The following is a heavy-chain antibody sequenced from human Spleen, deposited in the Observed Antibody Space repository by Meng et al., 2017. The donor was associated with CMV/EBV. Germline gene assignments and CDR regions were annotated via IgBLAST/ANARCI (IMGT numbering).Heavy chain of an antibody. CDR2: IRYDGSNK. Sequence: GGSLRLSCAASGFTFSSYGMHWVRQAPGKGMEWVAFIRYDGSNKYYADSVKGRFTISRDNSKNTLYLQMNSLRAEDTAVYYCATGYSTGWTVDSWGPGTLVTVSS. D-gene: IGHD6-19*01. CDR3: ATGYSTGWTVDS. CDR1: GFTFSSYG. V-gene: IGHV3-30*02. J-gene: IGHJ4*02.